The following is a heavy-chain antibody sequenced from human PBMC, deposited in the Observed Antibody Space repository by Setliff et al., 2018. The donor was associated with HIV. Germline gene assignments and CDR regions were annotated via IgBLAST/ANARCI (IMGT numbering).Heavy chain of an antibody. CDR1: GYTFTYYP. CDR3: AWGTQRPIDS. D-gene: IGHD3-16*01. Sequence: ASVKVSCKASGYTFTYYPMHWVRQAPGQRLEWMGWINTDRGDTVYAEKFQGRVTITADRSIDIAYMKLSSLTSEDTAMYFCAWGTQRPIDSWGQGTLVTVSS. V-gene: IGHV1-3*04. J-gene: IGHJ4*02. CDR2: INTDRGDT.